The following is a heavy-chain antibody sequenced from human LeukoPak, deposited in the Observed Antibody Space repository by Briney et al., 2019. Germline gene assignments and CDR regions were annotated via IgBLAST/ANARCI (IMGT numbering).Heavy chain of an antibody. CDR2: INPNSGGT. D-gene: IGHD3-3*01. J-gene: IGHJ4*02. V-gene: IGHV1-2*06. CDR3: ARGGGTVFGVVND. Sequence: ASVKVSCKASGGTFSSYAISWVRQAPGQGLEWMGRINPNSGGTNYAQKFQGRVTMTRDTSISTAHMELSRPRSDDTAVYYCARGGGTVFGVVNDWGQGTLVTVSP. CDR1: GGTFSSYA.